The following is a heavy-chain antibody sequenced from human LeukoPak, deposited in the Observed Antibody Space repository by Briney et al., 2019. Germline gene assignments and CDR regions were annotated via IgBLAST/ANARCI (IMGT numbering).Heavy chain of an antibody. Sequence: PGRSLRLSCAASGFTFGSYWMHWVRQAPGKGLVWVSRINSDGSSTSYADSVKGRFTISRDNAKNTLYLQMNSLRAEDTAVYYCARGLRFGESAVYWGQGTLVTVSS. CDR1: GFTFGSYW. CDR3: ARGLRFGESAVY. CDR2: INSDGSST. J-gene: IGHJ4*02. D-gene: IGHD3-10*01. V-gene: IGHV3-74*01.